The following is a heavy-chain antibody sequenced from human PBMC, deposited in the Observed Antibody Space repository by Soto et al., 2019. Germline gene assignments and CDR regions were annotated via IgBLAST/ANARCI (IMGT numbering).Heavy chain of an antibody. D-gene: IGHD2-21*01. V-gene: IGHV1-46*01. Sequence: PGQALEWMGIINPSGGSTSYAQKFQGRVTMTRATSKSTVYMERSSLRSEDTAVYYCARDSSLVFFQAEDGIRDL. CDR3: ARDSSLVFFQAEDGIRDL. J-gene: IGHJ2*01. CDR2: INPSGGST.